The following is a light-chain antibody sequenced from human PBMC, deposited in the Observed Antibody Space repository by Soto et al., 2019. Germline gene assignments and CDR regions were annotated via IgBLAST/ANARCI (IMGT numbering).Light chain of an antibody. J-gene: IGLJ3*02. CDR3: SSYTSSSTVVV. CDR1: SSDVGGYNY. Sequence: QSVLTQPASVSGSPGQSITISCTGTSSDVGGYNYVSWYQQHPGEAPKLMIYDVINRPSGVSNRFSGSKSGNTASLTISGLQAEDEADYYCSSYTSSSTVVVFGGGTQLTVL. V-gene: IGLV2-14*01. CDR2: DVI.